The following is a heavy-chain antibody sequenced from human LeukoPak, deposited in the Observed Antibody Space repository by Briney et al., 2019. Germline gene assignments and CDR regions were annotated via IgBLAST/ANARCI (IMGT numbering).Heavy chain of an antibody. CDR2: ISSRGRTI. D-gene: IGHD2-2*01. CDR1: GFTFSSYE. CDR3: ARDKCSSTSCYDV. J-gene: IGHJ6*04. Sequence: PGGSLRLSCAASGFTFSSYEMNWVRQAPGKGLEWVSYISSRGRTIYYADSVKGRLTISRDNAKNSLYLQMNSLRAEDTAVYYCARDKCSSTSCYDVRGKGTTVTVSS. V-gene: IGHV3-48*03.